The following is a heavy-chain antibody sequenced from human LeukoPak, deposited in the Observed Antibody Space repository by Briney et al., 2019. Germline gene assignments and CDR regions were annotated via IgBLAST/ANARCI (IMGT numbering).Heavy chain of an antibody. D-gene: IGHD6-13*01. V-gene: IGHV3-23*01. CDR2: ISCSGGST. Sequence: GGSLRLSCAASGFTFSSYAMSWVRQAPGKGLEWVSAISCSGGSTYYADSVKGRFTISRDNSKNTLYLQTNSLRAEDTAVYYCAKDQQQLVLHYYYYYGMDVWGKGTTVTVSS. J-gene: IGHJ6*04. CDR3: AKDQQQLVLHYYYYYGMDV. CDR1: GFTFSSYA.